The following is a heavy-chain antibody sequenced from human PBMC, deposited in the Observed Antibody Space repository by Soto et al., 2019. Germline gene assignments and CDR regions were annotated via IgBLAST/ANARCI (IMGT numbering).Heavy chain of an antibody. Sequence: PSETLSLTCTVSGGSVTNSSYYWGWIRQSPGKGLEWIGSVYYRGRSYSKSSVKSRVTISLDTSKNQFSLRLTSVTAADTAIYYCARQLPVGATSWFDPWGQGTLVTVSS. D-gene: IGHD1-26*01. CDR1: GGSVTNSSYY. V-gene: IGHV4-39*01. J-gene: IGHJ5*02. CDR2: VYYRGRS. CDR3: ARQLPVGATSWFDP.